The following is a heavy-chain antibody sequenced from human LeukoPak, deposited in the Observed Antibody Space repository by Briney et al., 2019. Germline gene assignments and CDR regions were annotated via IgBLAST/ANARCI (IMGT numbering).Heavy chain of an antibody. J-gene: IGHJ3*02. V-gene: IGHV3-20*04. D-gene: IGHD3-22*01. CDR3: ARVDYYDSSGYFPWAFDI. Sequence: GGSLRLSCAASGFTFDDYGMSWVRQAPGKGLEWVSGINWNGGSTGYADSVKGRFTISRDNAKNSLYLQMNSLRAEDTAVYYCARVDYYDSSGYFPWAFDIWGQGTMVTVSS. CDR2: INWNGGST. CDR1: GFTFDDYG.